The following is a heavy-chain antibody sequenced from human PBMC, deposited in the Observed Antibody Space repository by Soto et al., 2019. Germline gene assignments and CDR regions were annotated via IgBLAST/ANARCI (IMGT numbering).Heavy chain of an antibody. CDR3: ARLDYYDSSGYYNWFDP. V-gene: IGHV5-10-1*01. CDR1: GYSFTSYW. CDR2: IDPSDSYT. D-gene: IGHD3-22*01. J-gene: IGHJ5*02. Sequence: GESLKISCKTSGYSFTSYWISWVRQMPGKGLEWMGRIDPSDSYTNYSPSFQGHVTISADKSISTAYLQWSSLKASDTAMYYCARLDYYDSSGYYNWFDPWGQGTLVTVSS.